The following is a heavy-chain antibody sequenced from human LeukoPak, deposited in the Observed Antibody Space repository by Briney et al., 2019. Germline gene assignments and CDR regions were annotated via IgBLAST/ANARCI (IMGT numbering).Heavy chain of an antibody. Sequence: GGSLRLSCAASGFTFSSYAMSWVRQAPGKGLEWVLAISGSGGSTYYADSVKGRFTISRDNSKNTLYLQMNSLRAEDTAVYYCAKAREIKRGGYDSHYFDFWGQGTLVTVSS. CDR1: GFTFSSYA. V-gene: IGHV3-23*01. J-gene: IGHJ4*02. D-gene: IGHD5-12*01. CDR2: ISGSGGST. CDR3: AKAREIKRGGYDSHYFDF.